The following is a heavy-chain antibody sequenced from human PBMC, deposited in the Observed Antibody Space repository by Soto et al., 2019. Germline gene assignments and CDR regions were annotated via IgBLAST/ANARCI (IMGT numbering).Heavy chain of an antibody. CDR3: AKDITAVAGTTHRFDH. V-gene: IGHV3-43*01. D-gene: IGHD6-19*01. Sequence: GGSLRLSCAASGFTFDDYSMHWVRQPPGKGLEWVSLISWNGGDTYYTDSVKGRFTISRDNRKNSLYLQMNSLRIEDTALYYCAKDITAVAGTTHRFDHWGQGTLVTVSS. J-gene: IGHJ4*02. CDR2: ISWNGGDT. CDR1: GFTFDDYS.